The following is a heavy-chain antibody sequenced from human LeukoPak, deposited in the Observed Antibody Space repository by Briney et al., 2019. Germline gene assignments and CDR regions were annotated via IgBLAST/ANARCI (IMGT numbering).Heavy chain of an antibody. CDR1: GGTFSSYA. V-gene: IGHV1-69*06. Sequence: SVKVSCKASGGTFSSYAISWVRQAPGQGLEWMGGIIPIFGTANYAQKFQGRVTVTADKSTSTAYMELSSLRSEDTAVYYCASITMVRGVFGPPDYWGQGTLVTVSS. CDR2: IIPIFGTA. D-gene: IGHD3-10*01. CDR3: ASITMVRGVFGPPDY. J-gene: IGHJ4*02.